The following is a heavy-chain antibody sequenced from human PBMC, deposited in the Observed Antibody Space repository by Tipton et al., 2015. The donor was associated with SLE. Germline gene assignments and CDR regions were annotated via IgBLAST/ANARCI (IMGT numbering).Heavy chain of an antibody. V-gene: IGHV4-61*02. CDR3: ARGVTYSSSAYYYYYYMDV. D-gene: IGHD6-6*01. CDR1: GGSISSGSYY. Sequence: TLSLTCTVSGGSISSGSYYXXXIRQPAGKGLEWIGXVYTVGNTNYNPSLESRVSISLDTSKNQFSLKLSSVTAADTAVYYCARGVTYSSSAYYYYYYMDVWGKGTTVTVSS. CDR2: VYTVGNT. J-gene: IGHJ6*03.